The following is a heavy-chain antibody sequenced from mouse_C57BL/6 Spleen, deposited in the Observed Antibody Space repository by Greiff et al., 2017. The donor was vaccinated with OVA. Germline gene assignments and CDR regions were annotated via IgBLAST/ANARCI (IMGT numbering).Heavy chain of an antibody. CDR1: GYTFTDYE. V-gene: IGHV1-15*01. CDR3: TRCNCGSLDLDV. CDR2: IDPETGGT. D-gene: IGHD1-1*01. J-gene: IGHJ1*03. Sequence: LQESGAELVRPGASVTLSCKASGYTFTDYEMHWVKQTPVHGLEWIGAIDPETGGTAYNQKFKGKAILTADKSSSTAYMELRSLTSEDSAVYYYTRCNCGSLDLDVWGTGTTVTVSS.